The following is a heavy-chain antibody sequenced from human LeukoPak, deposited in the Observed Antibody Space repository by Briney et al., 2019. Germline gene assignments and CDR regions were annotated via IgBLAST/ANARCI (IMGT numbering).Heavy chain of an antibody. V-gene: IGHV4-39*07. Sequence: KPSETLSLTCTVSSGSISSNSYYWAWIRQPPGKGLEWVGSIHYSGSTYYNPSLKSRVIMSVDTSKNQFSLRLSSVTAADTAMCYCARGSGTYYAYNWFHPWGQGTLVTVSS. CDR3: ARGSGTYYAYNWFHP. CDR2: IHYSGST. J-gene: IGHJ5*02. CDR1: SGSISSNSYY. D-gene: IGHD3-10*01.